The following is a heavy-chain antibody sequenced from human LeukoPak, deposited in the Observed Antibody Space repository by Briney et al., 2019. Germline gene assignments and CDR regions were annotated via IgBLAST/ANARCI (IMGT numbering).Heavy chain of an antibody. CDR2: INQSGST. Sequence: SETLSLTCAVYGGSFSGYYWSWIRQPPGKGLEWIGEINQSGSTNYNPSLKSRVTISVDTSKNQFSLKLSSVTAADTAVYYCARRVVRGVITYGYYYYMDVWGRGTTVTISS. J-gene: IGHJ6*03. V-gene: IGHV4-34*01. CDR1: GGSFSGYY. D-gene: IGHD3-10*01. CDR3: ARRVVRGVITYGYYYYMDV.